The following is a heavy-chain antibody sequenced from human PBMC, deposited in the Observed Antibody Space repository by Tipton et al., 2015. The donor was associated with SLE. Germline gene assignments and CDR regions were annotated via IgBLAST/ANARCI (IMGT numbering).Heavy chain of an antibody. J-gene: IGHJ2*01. D-gene: IGHD1-20*01. CDR1: GGSFSGYY. CDR3: ARVNWPRSYFDL. Sequence: LRLSCAVYGGSFSGYYWSWIRQPPGKGLEWIGESNPSGNTNYNPSLKSRVTISVDTSKNQLSLKLSSVTAADTAVYYCARVNWPRSYFDLWGRGTLVTVSS. CDR2: SNPSGNT. V-gene: IGHV4-34*01.